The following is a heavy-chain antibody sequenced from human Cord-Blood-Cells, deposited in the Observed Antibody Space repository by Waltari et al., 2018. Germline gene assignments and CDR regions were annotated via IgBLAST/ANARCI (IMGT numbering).Heavy chain of an antibody. V-gene: IGHV3-30*18. CDR1: GFTSSSYG. Sequence: QVQLVESGGGLVQPGRSLRLSCAASGFTSSSYGMQWVRQAPGKGLEWVAVISYDGSNKYYADSVKGRFTISRDNSKNTLYLQMNSLRAEDTAVYYCAKDAFDIWGQGTMVTVSS. CDR3: AKDAFDI. CDR2: ISYDGSNK. J-gene: IGHJ3*02.